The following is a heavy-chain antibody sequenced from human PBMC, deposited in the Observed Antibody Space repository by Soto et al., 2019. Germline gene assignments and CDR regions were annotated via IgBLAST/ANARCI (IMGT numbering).Heavy chain of an antibody. CDR3: AKGSYVSSGYSLDY. D-gene: IGHD3-22*01. CDR1: GFTFSSYG. Sequence: GGSLRLSCAASGFTFSSYGMHWVRQAPGKGLEWVAVISYDGSNKYYADSVKGRFTISRDNSKNTLYLQMNSLRAEDTAVYYCAKGSYVSSGYSLDYWGQGTLVTVSS. V-gene: IGHV3-30*18. J-gene: IGHJ4*02. CDR2: ISYDGSNK.